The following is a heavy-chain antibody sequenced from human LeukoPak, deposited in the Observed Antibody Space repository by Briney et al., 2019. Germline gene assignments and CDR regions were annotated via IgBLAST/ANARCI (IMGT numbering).Heavy chain of an antibody. D-gene: IGHD4-17*01. J-gene: IGHJ5*02. V-gene: IGHV1-69*05. CDR1: GGTFNNSA. Sequence: GASGKVSCKPSGGTFNNSAISWVRQAPGQGLEWLGGIMPLFGTAGYAQKFQGRVTITKDESTRTVYLELTSLTSDDTAVYYCARDVHGDYGSGWFDPWGQGTLVSVSS. CDR2: IMPLFGTA. CDR3: ARDVHGDYGSGWFDP.